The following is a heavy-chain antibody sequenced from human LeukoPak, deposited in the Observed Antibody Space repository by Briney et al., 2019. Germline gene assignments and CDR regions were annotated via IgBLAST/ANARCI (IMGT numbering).Heavy chain of an antibody. D-gene: IGHD6-6*01. Sequence: ASVKVSCKASGYTFINYGISWVRQARGQGLEWMGWTSGDNVNTYYAQKFLGRVTMTTDISTTTAYMELRSLRPDDTAVYYCVRDWEWKAARNLFDPWGQGTRVTVSS. CDR1: GYTFINYG. CDR2: TSGDNVNT. V-gene: IGHV1-18*01. CDR3: VRDWEWKAARNLFDP. J-gene: IGHJ5*02.